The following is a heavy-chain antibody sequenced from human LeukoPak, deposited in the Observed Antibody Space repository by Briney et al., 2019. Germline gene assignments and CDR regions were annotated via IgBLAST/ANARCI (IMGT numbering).Heavy chain of an antibody. J-gene: IGHJ5*02. CDR1: GFTFSSYA. CDR2: ISGSGGST. D-gene: IGHD5-18*01. V-gene: IGHV3-23*01. Sequence: PGGSLRLSCAASGFTFSSYAMSWVRQAPGKGLEWDSAISGSGGSTYYADSVKGRFTISRDNSKNTLYLQINSLRAEDTAVYYCAKDLWRGEEDKDSYGFDRWGQGTLVTVSS. CDR3: AKDLWRGEEDKDSYGFDR.